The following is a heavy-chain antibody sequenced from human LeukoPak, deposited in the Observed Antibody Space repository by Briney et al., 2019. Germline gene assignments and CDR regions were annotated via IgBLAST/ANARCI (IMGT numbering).Heavy chain of an antibody. CDR3: ARRGRYSYGSYFDY. Sequence: GESLKISCKGSGYSFTSYWIGWVRQVPGKGLEWMGIIYPGDSDTAFSPSFQGQVTVSADKSITTAYLQWSSLKASDTAMYYCARRGRYSYGSYFDYWGQGTLVTVSS. D-gene: IGHD5-18*01. CDR1: GYSFTSYW. V-gene: IGHV5-51*01. J-gene: IGHJ4*02. CDR2: IYPGDSDT.